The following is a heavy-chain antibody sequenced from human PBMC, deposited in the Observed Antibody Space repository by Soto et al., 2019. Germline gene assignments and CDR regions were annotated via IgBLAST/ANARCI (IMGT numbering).Heavy chain of an antibody. J-gene: IGHJ6*04. D-gene: IGHD2-15*01. V-gene: IGHV3-33*01. Sequence: QVQLVESGGGVVQPGRSLRLSCAASGFTFSSYGMHWVRQAPGKGLEWVAVIWYDGSNKYYADSVKGRFTISRDNSKNPLYLKRTRLRAGDPAVYYGGTPPSYSVMDLGGKGPRAT. CDR2: IWYDGSNK. CDR3: GTPPSYSVMDL. CDR1: GFTFSSYG.